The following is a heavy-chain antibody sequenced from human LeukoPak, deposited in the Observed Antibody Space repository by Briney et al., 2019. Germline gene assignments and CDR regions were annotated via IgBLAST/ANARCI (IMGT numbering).Heavy chain of an antibody. V-gene: IGHV4-4*07. Sequence: SETLSLTCTVSGGSISSYYWSWIRQPAGKGLEWIGHIYTSGSTNYNPSLKSRVTMSVDTSKNQFSLKLSSVTAADTAVYYCARAPLGYCSGGSCYTDAFDIWGQGTMVTVSS. CDR1: GGSISSYY. J-gene: IGHJ3*02. CDR2: IYTSGST. D-gene: IGHD2-15*01. CDR3: ARAPLGYCSGGSCYTDAFDI.